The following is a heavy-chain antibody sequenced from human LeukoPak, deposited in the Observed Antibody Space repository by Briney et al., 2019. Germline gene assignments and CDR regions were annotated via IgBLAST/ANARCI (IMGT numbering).Heavy chain of an antibody. CDR3: ARGGGLDV. V-gene: IGHV3-74*01. Sequence: GGSLRLSCETAGFTFSSYVMHWVRRTPGKGLVWVSRISHDGIISYADSVKGRFTISRDNAKNTLTLQMNSLRVEDTAVYFCARGGGLDVWGQGATVTVSS. CDR1: GFTFSSYV. D-gene: IGHD3-16*01. CDR2: ISHDGII. J-gene: IGHJ6*02.